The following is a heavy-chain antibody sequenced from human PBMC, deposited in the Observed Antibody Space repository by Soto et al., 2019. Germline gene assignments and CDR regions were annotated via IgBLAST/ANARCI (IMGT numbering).Heavy chain of an antibody. CDR2: IIPSFGTA. J-gene: IGHJ5*02. D-gene: IGHD3-22*01. CDR3: ARDRGPSSGYYPYWFDP. Sequence: QVQLVQSGAEVKKPGSSVKVSCKASGGTFSSYAISWVRQAPGQGLEWMGEIIPSFGTANYAQKFQGRVTITAAESTSTAYMELSSLRSEDTAVYYCARDRGPSSGYYPYWFDPWGQGTLVSVSS. CDR1: GGTFSSYA. V-gene: IGHV1-69*12.